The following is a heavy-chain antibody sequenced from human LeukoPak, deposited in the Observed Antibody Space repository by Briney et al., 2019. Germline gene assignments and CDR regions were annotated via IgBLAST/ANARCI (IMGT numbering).Heavy chain of an antibody. D-gene: IGHD3-10*01. CDR3: AKSQRLWFGGNDAFHI. CDR1: GFIFSHYG. V-gene: IGHV3-23*01. Sequence: PGGSLRLSCAASGFIFSHYGMNWVRQAPGKGLEWVSGITSRSTTYYADSVKGRFTISRDNSKNTVYLQMDSLRAEDTAVYYCAKSQRLWFGGNDAFHIWGQGTMVTVSS. CDR2: ITSRSTT. J-gene: IGHJ3*02.